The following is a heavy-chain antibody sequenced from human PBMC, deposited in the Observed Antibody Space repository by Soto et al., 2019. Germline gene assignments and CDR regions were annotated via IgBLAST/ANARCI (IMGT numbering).Heavy chain of an antibody. CDR1: GFSLSDTNVG. CDR3: AHLMITYGGVVADDAFDF. V-gene: IGHV2-5*02. CDR2: IYWDGDK. Sequence: QITLTESGPTLMNPTKTLTLTCTFSGFSLSDTNVGVAWIRQPPGEALEWLAVIYWDGDKRYSPSLSSRLTVTKGTSENQVVLQMTSVDPVDTATYFCAHLMITYGGVVADDAFDFWGQGTMVTISS. D-gene: IGHD3-16*02. J-gene: IGHJ3*01.